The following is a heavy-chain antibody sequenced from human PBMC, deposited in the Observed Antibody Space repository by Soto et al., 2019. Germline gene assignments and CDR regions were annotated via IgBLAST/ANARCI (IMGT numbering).Heavy chain of an antibody. V-gene: IGHV4-39*01. CDR2: IYYSGTT. CDR3: ARQSPDYLGSVGWFDP. D-gene: IGHD1-26*01. J-gene: IGHJ5*02. CDR1: CGSIISSSYY. Sequence: SETLSLTCTVSCGSIISSSYYWVWIRQPPGKGLEWIGSIYYSGTTYYNPSLKSRVTISVDTSKNQFSLKLRSVTAADTAVYYCARQSPDYLGSVGWFDPWGQGTLVTVS.